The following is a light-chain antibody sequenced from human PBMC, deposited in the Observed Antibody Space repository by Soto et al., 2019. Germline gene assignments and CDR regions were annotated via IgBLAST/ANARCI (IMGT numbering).Light chain of an antibody. Sequence: EIVMTQSPATLSVSPGERATLSCGASQSVSSNLAWYQQKPGQAPRLLMYGASTRATGIPARFSGSGSGTEFTLTISSLQSEDFAVYYCQQYNNWPPWTFGQGTKVDIK. CDR2: GAS. J-gene: IGKJ1*01. V-gene: IGKV3-15*01. CDR3: QQYNNWPPWT. CDR1: QSVSSN.